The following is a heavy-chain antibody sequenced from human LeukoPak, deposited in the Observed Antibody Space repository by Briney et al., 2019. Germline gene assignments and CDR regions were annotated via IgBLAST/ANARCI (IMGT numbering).Heavy chain of an antibody. CDR1: GGSISSYY. Sequence: ASETLSLTCTVSGGSISSYYWSWIRQPAGKGLEWIGRIYTSGSTNYNPSLKSRVTMSVDTSKNQFSLKLSSVTAADTAVYYCARDYYYDSSGYPPYYYYYMDVWGEGTTVTVSS. CDR3: ARDYYYDSSGYPPYYYYYMDV. D-gene: IGHD3-22*01. V-gene: IGHV4-4*07. CDR2: IYTSGST. J-gene: IGHJ6*03.